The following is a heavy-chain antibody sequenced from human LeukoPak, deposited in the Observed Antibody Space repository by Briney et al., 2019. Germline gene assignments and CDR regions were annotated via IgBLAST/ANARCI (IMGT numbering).Heavy chain of an antibody. Sequence: GGSLRLSCAASGFTFCDAWMSWVRQAPGKGLEWVGRIESKTDGGARDYAAPVKGRFTISRDDSRNMLSLQMNSLKTEDTAVYYCITLRRGYWGQGTLVTVSS. CDR2: IESKTDGGAR. CDR1: GFTFCDAW. V-gene: IGHV3-15*04. J-gene: IGHJ4*02. CDR3: ITLRRGY. D-gene: IGHD5-12*01.